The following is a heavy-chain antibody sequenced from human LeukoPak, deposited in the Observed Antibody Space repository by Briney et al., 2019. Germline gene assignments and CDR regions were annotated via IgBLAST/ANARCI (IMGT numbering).Heavy chain of an antibody. CDR1: GVSISSYY. Sequence: SETLSLTCTASGVSISSYYWSWIRQPPGEGLQWVGYIFYSGSTNYNASLRSRVAISVDTSKNQFSLWITSVTAADTAVYYCAGRCARYFDHWGQGALVTVSS. J-gene: IGHJ4*02. D-gene: IGHD1-26*01. V-gene: IGHV4-59*01. CDR2: IFYSGST. CDR3: AGRCARYFDH.